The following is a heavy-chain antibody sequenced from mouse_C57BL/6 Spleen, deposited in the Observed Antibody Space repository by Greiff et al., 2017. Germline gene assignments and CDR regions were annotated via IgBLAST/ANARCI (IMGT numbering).Heavy chain of an antibody. V-gene: IGHV1-81*01. Sequence: QVQLQQSGAELARPGASVKLSCKASGYTFTSYGISWVKQRTGQGLEWIGEIYPRSGNTYYNEKFKGKATLTADQSSSTAYMELRNLTSGESAVYFWAKAPYDYDEGFAYWGQGTLVTVSA. CDR3: AKAPYDYDEGFAY. J-gene: IGHJ3*01. CDR1: GYTFTSYG. CDR2: IYPRSGNT. D-gene: IGHD2-4*01.